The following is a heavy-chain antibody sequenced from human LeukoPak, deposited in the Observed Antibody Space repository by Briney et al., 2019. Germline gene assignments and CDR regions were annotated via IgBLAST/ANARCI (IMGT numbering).Heavy chain of an antibody. J-gene: IGHJ6*02. CDR1: GFAFSSNW. V-gene: IGHV3-7*03. Sequence: GGSLRLSCAASGFAFSSNWMHWVRQTPGKGLEWVASINHNGNVNYYVDSVKGRFTISRDNAKNSLYLQMSNLRAEDTAVYFCARGGGLDVWGQGATVTVSS. CDR3: ARGGGLDV. CDR2: INHNGNVN. D-gene: IGHD3-16*01.